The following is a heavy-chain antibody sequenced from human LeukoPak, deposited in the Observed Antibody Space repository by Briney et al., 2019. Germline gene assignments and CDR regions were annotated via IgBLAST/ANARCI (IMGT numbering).Heavy chain of an antibody. CDR1: GYSFTSYW. Sequence: GESLKISCKGSGYSFTSYWIGWARQMPGKGLEWMGIIYPGDSDTRYSPSFQGQVTISADKSISTAYLQWSSLKASDTAMYYCARHRSSYYDHRVEYNWFDPWGQGTLVTVSS. CDR3: ARHRSSYYDHRVEYNWFDP. CDR2: IYPGDSDT. D-gene: IGHD3-22*01. V-gene: IGHV5-51*01. J-gene: IGHJ5*02.